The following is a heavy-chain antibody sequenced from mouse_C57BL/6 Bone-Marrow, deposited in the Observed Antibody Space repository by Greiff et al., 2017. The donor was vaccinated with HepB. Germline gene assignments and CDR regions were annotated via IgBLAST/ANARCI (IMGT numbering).Heavy chain of an antibody. D-gene: IGHD2-3*01. CDR2: IRSKSNNYAT. V-gene: IGHV10-1*01. J-gene: IGHJ4*01. CDR1: GFSFNTYA. CDR3: VRLLYDCYAMDY. Sequence: EAGGGLVQPKGSLKLSCAASGFSFNTYAMNWVRQAPGKGLEWVARIRSKSNNYATYYADSVKDRFTISRDDSESMLYLQMNNLKTEDTAMYYCVRLLYDCYAMDYWGQGTSVTVSS.